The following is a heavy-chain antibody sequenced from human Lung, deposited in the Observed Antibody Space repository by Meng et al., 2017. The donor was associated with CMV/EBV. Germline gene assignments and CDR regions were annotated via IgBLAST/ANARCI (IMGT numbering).Heavy chain of an antibody. J-gene: IGHJ6*02. CDR1: GYTFTSYG. CDR2: ISAYNGNT. CDR3: ARGEYCSSASCYTARYYYYYGMDV. V-gene: IGHV1-18*01. Sequence: ASXXVSXKASGYTFTSYGISWVRQAPGQGLEWMGWISAYNGNTNYAQKLQGRVTMTTDTSTSTAYMELRSLRSDDTAVYYCARGEYCSSASCYTARYYYYYGMDVWXQGTTVTVSS. D-gene: IGHD2-2*02.